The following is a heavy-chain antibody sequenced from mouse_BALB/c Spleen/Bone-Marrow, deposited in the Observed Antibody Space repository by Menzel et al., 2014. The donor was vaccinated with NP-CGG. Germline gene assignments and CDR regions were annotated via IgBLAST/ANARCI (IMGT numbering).Heavy chain of an antibody. CDR2: INPSNGGT. Sequence: VQLQQSGAELVKPGASVKLSCKASGYTFTSYYMYWVKQRPGQGLEWIGEINPSNGGTNFNEKFKSKATLTVDKSSSTAFIQLSSLASEDSAVYYCTRGGWVAMDYWGQGTSITVSS. D-gene: IGHD2-3*01. CDR3: TRGGWVAMDY. J-gene: IGHJ4*01. V-gene: IGHV1S81*02. CDR1: GYTFTSYY.